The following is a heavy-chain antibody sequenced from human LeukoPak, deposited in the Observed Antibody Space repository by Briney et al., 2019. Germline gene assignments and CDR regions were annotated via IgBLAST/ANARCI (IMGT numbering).Heavy chain of an antibody. CDR2: IWYVGSNK. V-gene: IGHV3-33*01. J-gene: IGHJ4*02. CDR3: AREVEAEREFDY. Sequence: QPGRSLRLSCAASGFTFSSYGMHWVRHAPGKGLEWVAVIWYVGSNKYYADSVKSRFNISRDNSKKTLYLQMNSLRAEDTAVYYCAREVEAEREFDYWGQGTLVTVSS. CDR1: GFTFSSYG.